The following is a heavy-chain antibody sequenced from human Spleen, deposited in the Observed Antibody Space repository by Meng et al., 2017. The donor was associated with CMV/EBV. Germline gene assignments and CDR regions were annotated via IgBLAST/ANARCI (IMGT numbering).Heavy chain of an antibody. V-gene: IGHV3-21*01. CDR2: ISSSSSYI. J-gene: IGHJ6*02. CDR3: ARLKAAVTYYYYYGMDV. Sequence: GESLKISCTASGFTFSPTGMTWVRQAPGKGLEWVSSISSSSSYIYYADSVKGRFTISRDNAKNSLYLQMNSLRAEDTAVYYCARLKAAVTYYYYYGMDVWGQGTTVTVSS. D-gene: IGHD6-13*01. CDR1: GFTFSPTG.